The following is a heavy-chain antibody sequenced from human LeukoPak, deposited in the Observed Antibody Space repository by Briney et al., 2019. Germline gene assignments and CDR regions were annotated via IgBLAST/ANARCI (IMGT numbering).Heavy chain of an antibody. D-gene: IGHD6-19*01. CDR3: SKRNSTGWYYFDY. CDR1: GFTFSSYG. Sequence: GRSLRLACAASGFTFSSYGMSWVRQAPGKGLEWVSSISGSGGSTYYADSVKGRFTISRDNSKNTLYLQMNSLRAEDTAVYYCSKRNSTGWYYFDYWGQGTLVTVSS. CDR2: ISGSGGST. J-gene: IGHJ4*02. V-gene: IGHV3-23*01.